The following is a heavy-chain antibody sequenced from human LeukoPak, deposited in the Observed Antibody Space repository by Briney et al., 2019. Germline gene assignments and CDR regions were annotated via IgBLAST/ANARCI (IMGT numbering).Heavy chain of an antibody. D-gene: IGHD5-18*01. J-gene: IGHJ6*02. V-gene: IGHV4-30-2*01. CDR3: ARVSRDTAMVSGFYYYYYGMDV. CDR2: IYHSGST. CDR1: GGSISSGGYY. Sequence: SQTLSLTCTVSGGSISSGGYYWSWIRQPPGKGLEWIGEIYHSGSTNYNPSLKSRVTISVDKSKNQFSLKLSSVIAADTAVYYCARVSRDTAMVSGFYYYYYGMDVWGQGTTVTVSS.